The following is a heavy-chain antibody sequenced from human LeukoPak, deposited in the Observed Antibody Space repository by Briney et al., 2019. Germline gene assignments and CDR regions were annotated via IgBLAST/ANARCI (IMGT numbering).Heavy chain of an antibody. D-gene: IGHD3-9*01. Sequence: GGSLRLSCAASGFTFTNYAIHWVRQAPGQGLEWIAVISDTGYNQDYADAVKGRFTFSRDNAKNTLYLQMNSLRTEDTAIYYCAKVAYFDILTGYLAYFDYWGQGTLVTVSS. J-gene: IGHJ4*02. CDR1: GFTFTNYA. CDR3: AKVAYFDILTGYLAYFDY. V-gene: IGHV3-30-3*01. CDR2: ISDTGYNQ.